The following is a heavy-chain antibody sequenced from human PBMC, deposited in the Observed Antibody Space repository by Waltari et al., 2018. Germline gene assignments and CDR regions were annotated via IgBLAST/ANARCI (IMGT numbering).Heavy chain of an antibody. D-gene: IGHD2-2*01. CDR3: ARPDIVVVPAAIPYYYYGMDV. J-gene: IGHJ6*02. CDR2: IIPIFGTA. V-gene: IGHV1-69*01. CDR1: GGTFSSYA. Sequence: QVQLVQSGAEVKKPGSSVKVSCKASGGTFSSYAISWVRQAPGQGLEWMGGIIPIFGTANNAQKCQGRVTITADESTSTAYMELSSLRSEDTAVYYCARPDIVVVPAAIPYYYYGMDVWGQGTTVTVSS.